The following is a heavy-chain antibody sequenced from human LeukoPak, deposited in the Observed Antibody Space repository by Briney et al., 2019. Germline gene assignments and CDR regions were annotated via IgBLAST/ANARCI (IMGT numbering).Heavy chain of an antibody. CDR1: GGSISSSSYY. CDR3: ARETEKQWQY. D-gene: IGHD6-19*01. CDR2: IFHSGST. Sequence: SETLSLTCTVSGGSISSSSYYWGWIRQPPGKGLEWIASIFHSGSTFYNPSVKSRVTISVDTSKNRFSLTLRSVTAADTAVYYCARETEKQWQYWGQGTMATVSS. V-gene: IGHV4-39*02. J-gene: IGHJ3*01.